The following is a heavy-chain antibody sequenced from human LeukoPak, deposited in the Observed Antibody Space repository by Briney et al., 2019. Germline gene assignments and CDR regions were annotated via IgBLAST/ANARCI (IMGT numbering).Heavy chain of an antibody. CDR1: GFTLSTYA. V-gene: IGHV3-23*01. D-gene: IGHD6-19*01. CDR3: AKVPSSGWPYDAFDI. J-gene: IGHJ3*02. CDR2: ISGSTGRT. Sequence: PGGSLRLSCAASGFTLSTYAMSWVRQAPGKGLEWVSAISGSTGRTYYADSVKGRFTISRDNSKNTLYLQMNSLRAEDTAVYYCAKVPSSGWPYDAFDIWGQGTMVTVSS.